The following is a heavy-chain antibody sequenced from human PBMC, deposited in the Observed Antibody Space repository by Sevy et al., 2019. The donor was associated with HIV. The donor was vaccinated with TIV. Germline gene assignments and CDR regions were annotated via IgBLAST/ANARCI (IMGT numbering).Heavy chain of an antibody. D-gene: IGHD3-22*01. V-gene: IGHV4-59*13. CDR3: AKVTYYYDSRGYPNYYFDY. J-gene: IGHJ4*02. CDR1: GGSITSYY. Sequence: SETLSLTCTVSGGSITSYYWSWIRQPPGNGLEWIGHIYNNGNTNYNPSLRSRVTISVDRSKNQFSLKLGSVTAAHTAAYYCAKVTYYYDSRGYPNYYFDYWGQGTLVTVSS. CDR2: IYNNGNT.